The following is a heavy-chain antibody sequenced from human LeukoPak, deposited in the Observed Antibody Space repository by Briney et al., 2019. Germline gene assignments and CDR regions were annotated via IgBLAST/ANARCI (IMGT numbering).Heavy chain of an antibody. V-gene: IGHV3-23*01. Sequence: GGSLRLSCAASGFTFSSYAMSWVRQAPGKGLEWVSTISGSGGVTYYPDSVRGRFTISRDNSKNTLHLQMDSLRAEDTAIYYCAKWPEGATPKSHYRGQGTLVTVSS. J-gene: IGHJ4*02. D-gene: IGHD1-26*01. CDR1: GFTFSSYA. CDR2: ISGSGGVT. CDR3: AKWPEGATPKSHY.